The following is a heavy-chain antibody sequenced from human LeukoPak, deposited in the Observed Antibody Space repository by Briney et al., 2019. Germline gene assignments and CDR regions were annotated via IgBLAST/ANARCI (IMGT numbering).Heavy chain of an antibody. CDR2: INHSGST. V-gene: IGHV4-34*01. D-gene: IGHD3-22*01. J-gene: IGHJ4*02. Sequence: SETLSLTCAVYGGSFSGYYWSWIRQPPGKGLEWIGEINHSGSTNYNPSLKSRVTISVDTSKNQFSLKLSSVTAADTAVYYCARVVIPVNYFDYWGQETLVTVSS. CDR1: GGSFSGYY. CDR3: ARVVIPVNYFDY.